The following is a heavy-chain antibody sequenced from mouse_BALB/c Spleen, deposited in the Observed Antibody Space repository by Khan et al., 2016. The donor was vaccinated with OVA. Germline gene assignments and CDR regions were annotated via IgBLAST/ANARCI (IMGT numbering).Heavy chain of an antibody. CDR3: ARFHDGYYYNVDY. CDR1: GFALTSYG. Sequence: QVQLKESEPGLVAPSQSLSITCTVSGFALTSYGVHWVRQPPGKGLEWLGVIWAGGSTTYNSALMSRLTISKDNSKSQVFLKMNSLQTDDTAMYYCARFHDGYYYNVDYWGQGTSVTVSS. D-gene: IGHD2-3*01. V-gene: IGHV2-9*02. CDR2: IWAGGST. J-gene: IGHJ4*01.